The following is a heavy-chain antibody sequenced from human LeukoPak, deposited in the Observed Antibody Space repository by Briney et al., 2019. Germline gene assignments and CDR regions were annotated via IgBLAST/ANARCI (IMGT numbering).Heavy chain of an antibody. CDR2: ISGNGGST. D-gene: IGHD3-10*01. CDR3: ARDAGVVKFDY. Sequence: GGSLRLPCVASGFTFSTYTMHWVRQSPGKALEYVSSISGNGGSTEYANSVKGRFTISRDNSKNTLFLQMGSLRAEDTAVYYCARDAGVVKFDYWGQGTLATVSS. CDR1: GFTFSTYT. J-gene: IGHJ4*02. V-gene: IGHV3-64*01.